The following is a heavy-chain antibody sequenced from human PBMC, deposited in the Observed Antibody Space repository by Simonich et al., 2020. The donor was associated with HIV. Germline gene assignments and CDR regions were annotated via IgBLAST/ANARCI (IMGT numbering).Heavy chain of an antibody. D-gene: IGHD7-27*01. Sequence: VQLPQWGAGLLKPSETLSLTCAVYGGSFLGYYWSWIRQPPGQGLEGIGEINHSGSTNYNPSLKSRVTRSVDTFKNQVSLKLSSVTAADTAVYYCARHDGLTGEWSFDYWGQGTLVTVSS. CDR2: INHSGST. V-gene: IGHV4-34*01. CDR1: GGSFLGYY. CDR3: ARHDGLTGEWSFDY. J-gene: IGHJ4*02.